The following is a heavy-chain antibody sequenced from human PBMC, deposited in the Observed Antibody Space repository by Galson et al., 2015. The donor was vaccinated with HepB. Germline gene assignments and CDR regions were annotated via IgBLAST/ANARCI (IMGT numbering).Heavy chain of an antibody. CDR1: GFRFRNYN. V-gene: IGHV3-21*01. J-gene: IGHJ6*02. D-gene: IGHD6-19*01. CDR3: ARVRGADSSGWYSDAGGAMDV. Sequence: SLRLSCAASGFRFRNYNMNWVRQAPGKGLEWVSSISSSSDYIYYADSVKGRFTISRDNADNSLYLQMNSLRAEDTAVYYCARVRGADSSGWYSDAGGAMDVWGRGTTVTVSS. CDR2: ISSSSDYI.